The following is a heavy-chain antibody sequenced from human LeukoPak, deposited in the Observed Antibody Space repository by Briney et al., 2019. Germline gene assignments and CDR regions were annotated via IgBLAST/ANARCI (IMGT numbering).Heavy chain of an antibody. CDR1: GDSISSSRCY. CDR2: VYYTGST. D-gene: IGHD2-2*01. V-gene: IGHV4-39*01. J-gene: IGHJ4*02. Sequence: SETLSLTCTVSGDSISSSRCYWGWIRQPPGKGLEWIGSVYYTGSTYYNPSLKSRVTISVDTSKNQFSLKLSSVTAADTAVYYCARHGREDIVVVPAAPPLNWGQGTLVTVSS. CDR3: ARHGREDIVVVPAAPPLN.